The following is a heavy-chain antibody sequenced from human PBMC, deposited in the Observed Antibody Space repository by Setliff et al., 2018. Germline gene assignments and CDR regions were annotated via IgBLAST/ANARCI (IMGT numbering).Heavy chain of an antibody. CDR1: GFILRNYG. J-gene: IGHJ6*02. CDR3: ARPGLPLRYYYGMDV. V-gene: IGHV3-30*03. CDR2: ISFDGNNK. Sequence: PGGSLRLSCTAPGFILRNYGIHWVRQAPGKGLEWVAVISFDGNNKYYGDSVKGRFTISRDNSKNTQYLQMNSLRPEDTAVYYCARPGLPLRYYYGMDVWGQGTTVTVSS.